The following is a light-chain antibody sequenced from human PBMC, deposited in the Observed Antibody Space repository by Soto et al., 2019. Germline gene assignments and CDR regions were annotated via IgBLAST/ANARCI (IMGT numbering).Light chain of an antibody. Sequence: DIQMTQSPSSLSASVGDRVTITCRASQDIRIALDWSQQKPGKAPRRLIYGSSSLQNGVPSRFSGGGSGTEFTLTDSSLQPEDFATYFCLQRSSLSWAFGEGTDVDVK. CDR3: LQRSSLSWA. CDR2: GSS. J-gene: IGKJ1*01. V-gene: IGKV1-17*01. CDR1: QDIRIA.